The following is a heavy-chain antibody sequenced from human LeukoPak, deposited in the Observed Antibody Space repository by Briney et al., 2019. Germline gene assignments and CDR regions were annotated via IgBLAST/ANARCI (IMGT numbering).Heavy chain of an antibody. J-gene: IGHJ5*02. CDR1: GGSISSGLYS. D-gene: IGHD2-2*01. CDR2: IYHTGST. CDR3: ARLQYCSGTGCYWFDP. Sequence: SETLSLTCDVSGGSISSGLYSWSWIRQPLGKGLEWIGYIYHTGSTYYNLSLKSRVTISVDTSKNQFSLRLSSVTAADTAVYYCARLQYCSGTGCYWFDPWGQGTLVTVSS. V-gene: IGHV4-30-2*01.